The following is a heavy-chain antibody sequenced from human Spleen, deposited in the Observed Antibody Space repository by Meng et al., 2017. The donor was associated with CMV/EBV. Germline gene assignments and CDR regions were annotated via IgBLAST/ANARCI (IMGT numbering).Heavy chain of an antibody. J-gene: IGHJ2*01. Sequence: ASVKVSCKASGYTFTAHYIHWVRQAPGQGLEWMGWINPKSGGTHFAQKFQGRVTMTRDTSISTAFMELRRLTSDDSAVYYCARPPPGVGYYDTSGPFDLWGRGSLVTVSS. CDR1: GYTFTAHY. CDR2: INPKSGGT. V-gene: IGHV1-2*02. CDR3: ARPPPGVGYYDTSGPFDL. D-gene: IGHD3-22*01.